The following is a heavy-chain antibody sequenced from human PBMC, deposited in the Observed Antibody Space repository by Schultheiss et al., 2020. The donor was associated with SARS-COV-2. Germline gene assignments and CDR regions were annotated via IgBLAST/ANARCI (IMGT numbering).Heavy chain of an antibody. CDR2: IRSKANSYAT. D-gene: IGHD6-13*01. J-gene: IGHJ4*02. V-gene: IGHV3-73*01. Sequence: GGSLRLSCAASGFTFSSYAMHWVRQAPGKGLEWVGRIRSKANSYATAYAASVKGRFTISRDDSKNTAYLQMNSLKTEDTAVYYCTILRYSSSPDYWGQGTLVTVSS. CDR3: TILRYSSSPDY. CDR1: GFTFSSYA.